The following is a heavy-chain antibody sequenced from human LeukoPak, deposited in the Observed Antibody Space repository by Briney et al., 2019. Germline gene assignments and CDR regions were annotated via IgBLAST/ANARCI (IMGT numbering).Heavy chain of an antibody. CDR1: GFTFSSYA. J-gene: IGHJ4*02. CDR2: ISYDGRNK. V-gene: IGHV3-30*04. Sequence: GGALRLSCAASGFTFSSYAMHWGRQAPGKGRGWVAVISYDGRNKYYADSVKGRFTISRDNSKNTLYLQMNSLRAEDTAVYYCARDTHLGYCSSASCSNAVDCWGQGTLVTVSS. D-gene: IGHD2-2*01. CDR3: ARDTHLGYCSSASCSNAVDC.